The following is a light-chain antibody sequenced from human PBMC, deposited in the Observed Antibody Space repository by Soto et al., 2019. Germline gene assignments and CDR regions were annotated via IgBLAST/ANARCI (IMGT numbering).Light chain of an antibody. Sequence: MTLSPSSMSASVGDRVTITCRAHHVASNYLDWYQQKPGRAHQLLIYVAYSMQNGVQARFSGSGSGTDFTLTISSLQPEDFATYFCKQCYTTPLTFGGGTKVDIK. V-gene: IGKV1-39*01. CDR1: HVASNY. J-gene: IGKJ4*01. CDR2: VAY. CDR3: KQCYTTPLT.